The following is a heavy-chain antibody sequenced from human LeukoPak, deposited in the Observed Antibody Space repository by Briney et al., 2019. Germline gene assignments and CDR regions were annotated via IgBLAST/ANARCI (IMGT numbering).Heavy chain of an antibody. CDR3: ARADGSVPFDY. CDR2: IYYSGST. Sequence: SETLSLTCTVSGGSISSYYWSWIRQPPGKGLEWIGYIYYSGSTNYNPSLKSRVTISVDRSKNQFSLKLSSVTAADTAVYYCARADGSVPFDYWGQGTLVTVSS. CDR1: GGSISSYY. D-gene: IGHD3-10*01. V-gene: IGHV4-59*12. J-gene: IGHJ4*02.